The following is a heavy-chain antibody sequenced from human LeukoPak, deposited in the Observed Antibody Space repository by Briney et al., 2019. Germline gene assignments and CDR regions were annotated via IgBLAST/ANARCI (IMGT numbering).Heavy chain of an antibody. D-gene: IGHD3-10*01. V-gene: IGHV3-33*01. CDR2: IWYDGSHK. CDR3: ARDLLLWFGELSGDSDY. Sequence: GGSLRLSCAASGFTFSSYGMHWVRQAPCKGLEWVADIWYDGSHKYYADSVKGRFTISRDNSKNTLHLQMNSLRAEDTAVYYCARDLLLWFGELSGDSDYWGQGTLVTVSS. CDR1: GFTFSSYG. J-gene: IGHJ4*02.